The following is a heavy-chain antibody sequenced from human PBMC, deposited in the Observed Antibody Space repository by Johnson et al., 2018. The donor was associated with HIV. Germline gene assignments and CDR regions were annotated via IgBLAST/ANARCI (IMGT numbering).Heavy chain of an antibody. CDR1: GFTFSSYG. CDR3: ARGLSSGYSGYAFDI. D-gene: IGHD3-22*01. Sequence: QVQLVESGGGVAQPGRSLRLSCAASGFTFSSYGMHWVRQAPGKGLEWVAVISYDESNKYYADSVKGRFTISRENAKNSLYLQMNSLRAGDTAVYYCARGLSSGYSGYAFDIWGQGTMVTVSS. CDR2: ISYDESNK. V-gene: IGHV3-30*03. J-gene: IGHJ3*02.